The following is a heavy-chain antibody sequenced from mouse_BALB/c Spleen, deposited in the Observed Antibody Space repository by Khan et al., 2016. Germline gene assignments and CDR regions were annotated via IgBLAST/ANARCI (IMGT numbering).Heavy chain of an antibody. J-gene: IGHJ4*01. D-gene: IGHD1-1*01. CDR3: ASFGSSL. CDR1: GYSFTDYF. V-gene: IGHV1-20*02. CDR2: INPYSGDT. Sequence: VQLQQPGPELVKPGASVKISCKASGYSFTDYFMNWVMQSHGKSLEWIGRINPYSGDTFYNQRFKGKATLTVDKSSSTAHMDLRSLASEDSAVYFCASFGSSLWGQGTSVTVSS.